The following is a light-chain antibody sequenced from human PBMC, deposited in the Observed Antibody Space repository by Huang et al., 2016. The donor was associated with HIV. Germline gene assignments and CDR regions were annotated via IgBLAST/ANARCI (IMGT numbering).Light chain of an antibody. CDR1: QSVSSN. Sequence: EIVMTQSPATLSVSPGERATLSCRASQSVSSNLAWYQHKPGQAPRLLIYGASTRSTGIPARFSDSGSGTEFTLTISSLQSEDFAVYYCQQYNNWPPLTFGAGTKVEIK. J-gene: IGKJ4*01. CDR2: GAS. V-gene: IGKV3-15*01. CDR3: QQYNNWPPLT.